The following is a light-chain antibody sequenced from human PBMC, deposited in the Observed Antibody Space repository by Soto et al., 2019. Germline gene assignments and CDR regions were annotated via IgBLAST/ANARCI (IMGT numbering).Light chain of an antibody. J-gene: IGKJ2*01. CDR2: KAS. Sequence: DIQMTQSPSTLSASVGDRVTITCRASQSISNCLAWYQQGPGKAPKLLIYKASSLESGVPSRFSGSESRTEFTLTISSLQPVDFATYYCQQCYSYPYTFGQGTKLEIK. V-gene: IGKV1-5*03. CDR3: QQCYSYPYT. CDR1: QSISNC.